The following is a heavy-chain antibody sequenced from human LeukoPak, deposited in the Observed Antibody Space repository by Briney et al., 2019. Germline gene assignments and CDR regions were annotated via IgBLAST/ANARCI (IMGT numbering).Heavy chain of an antibody. CDR3: VGYSSGWYSFDY. D-gene: IGHD6-19*01. CDR2: IYYSGST. J-gene: IGHJ4*02. Sequence: LSCAASGFTFSTYAMSWIRQPPGKGLEWIGYIYYSGSTNYNPSLKSRVTISVDTSKNQFSLKLSSVTAADTAVYYCVGYSSGWYSFDYWGQGTLVTVSS. CDR1: GFTFSTYA. V-gene: IGHV4-59*08.